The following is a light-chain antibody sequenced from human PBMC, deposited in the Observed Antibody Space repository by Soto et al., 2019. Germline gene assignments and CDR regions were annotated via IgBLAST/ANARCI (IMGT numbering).Light chain of an antibody. CDR1: QTIRTS. CDR3: QQTYATPPT. Sequence: DIQMTQSPSSLSASVGDRVILTCRASQTIRTSLNRYQQKPGKAPKLLIYAASTLHSGVPSRFSGSGSGTDFTLSISNLQPEDFATYFCQQTYATPPTFGQGTKVEI. V-gene: IGKV1-39*01. CDR2: AAS. J-gene: IGKJ1*01.